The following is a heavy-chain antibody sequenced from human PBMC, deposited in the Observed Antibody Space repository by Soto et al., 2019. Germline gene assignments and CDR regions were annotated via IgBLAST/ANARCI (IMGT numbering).Heavy chain of an antibody. CDR2: IYSGGST. CDR3: ARDPWAADY. D-gene: IGHD3-16*01. CDR1: GFTGGTMY. Sequence: GGFLRLSWAAVGFTGGTMYVRWVRQAPGKGLEWVSVIYSGGSTFYADSVRGRFTISRDNSKNTVNLQMNSLRAEDTAVYYCARDPWAADYWGQGTLVTVSS. J-gene: IGHJ4*02. V-gene: IGHV3-66*01.